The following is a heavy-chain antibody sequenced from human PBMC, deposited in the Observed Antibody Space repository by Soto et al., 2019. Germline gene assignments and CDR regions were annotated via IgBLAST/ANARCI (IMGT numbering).Heavy chain of an antibody. D-gene: IGHD5-12*01. CDR3: AGHRWQLLPKY. Sequence: SLRLSCASSLFTFSSHAMCLLLQAPVKGLECVSAISGSGGSTYYADSVKGRFTISRDNAKNSVFLQMDSLRAEDTAVYYCAGHRWQLLPKYLGQGTLVTVSS. CDR2: ISGSGGST. V-gene: IGHV3-23*01. J-gene: IGHJ4*02. CDR1: LFTFSSHA.